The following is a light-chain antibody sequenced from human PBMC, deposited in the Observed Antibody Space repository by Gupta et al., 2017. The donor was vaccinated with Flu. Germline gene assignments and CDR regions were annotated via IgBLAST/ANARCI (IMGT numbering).Light chain of an antibody. V-gene: IGLV1-44*01. J-gene: IGLJ3*02. Sequence: SVLTQPPSASGTPGQRVTISCSGSSSNIGSNPVNWYQQLPGTAPKLLIYSNNQRPSGVPDRFSGSKSDTSASLAISGLQSEEEADYYCAAWDDSLNGFWVFGGGTKLTVL. CDR3: AAWDDSLNGFWV. CDR2: SNN. CDR1: SSNIGSNP.